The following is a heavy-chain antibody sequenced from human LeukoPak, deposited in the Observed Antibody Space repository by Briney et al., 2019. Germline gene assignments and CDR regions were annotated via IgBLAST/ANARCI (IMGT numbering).Heavy chain of an antibody. J-gene: IGHJ4*02. Sequence: PSETLSLTCTVSGGSFSSYSWSWIRQPSGKGLEWIGEINHSGRANYSPSLQSRVTISIDTSKNQFSLILNSVTAADTSVYFCARFDPGLGWAFDYWSQGTLVTVSS. CDR2: INHSGRA. V-gene: IGHV4-34*01. CDR1: GGSFSSYS. D-gene: IGHD3-16*01. CDR3: ARFDPGLGWAFDY.